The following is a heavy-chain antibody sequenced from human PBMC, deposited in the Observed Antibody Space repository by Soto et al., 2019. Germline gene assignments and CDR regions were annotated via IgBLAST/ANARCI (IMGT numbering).Heavy chain of an antibody. Sequence: GGSLRLSCAASGFTFSVHSMNWVRRAPGKGLEWVSYISSTSSARYYADSVRGRFAISRDNVKYSLYLQMNSLTDEDTAVYYRARDSDIYYGMDVWGQGTTVTVYS. V-gene: IGHV3-48*02. CDR3: ARDSDIYYGMDV. CDR2: ISSTSSAR. D-gene: IGHD3-9*01. CDR1: GFTFSVHS. J-gene: IGHJ6*02.